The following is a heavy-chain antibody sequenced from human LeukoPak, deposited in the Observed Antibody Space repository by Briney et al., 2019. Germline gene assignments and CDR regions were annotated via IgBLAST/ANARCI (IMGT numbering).Heavy chain of an antibody. CDR1: GFNFSIYS. J-gene: IGHJ6*03. Sequence: GGSLRLSCAASGFNFSIYSMNWVRQAPGKGLEWVSYITRSSTTIYYADSVKGRFTISRDNAKNSLYLQMNSPRAEDTAVYYCVRGSLASGVVVYYYYYLDVWGKGTTVTVSS. CDR3: VRGSLASGVVVYYYYYLDV. CDR2: ITRSSTTI. D-gene: IGHD3-3*01. V-gene: IGHV3-48*01.